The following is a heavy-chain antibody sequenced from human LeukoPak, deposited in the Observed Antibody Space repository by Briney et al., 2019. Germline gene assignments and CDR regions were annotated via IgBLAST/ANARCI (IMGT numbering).Heavy chain of an antibody. Sequence: GGSLRLSCAASGFTFSNYWMHWVRQAPGKGLVWVSRINSDGSSRNYADSVKGRFTISRDNAKNALYLQMNSLRVEDTAVYYCASASSHRIAAGGDYWGQGTLVTVSS. J-gene: IGHJ4*02. D-gene: IGHD6-13*01. CDR2: INSDGSSR. V-gene: IGHV3-74*01. CDR1: GFTFSNYW. CDR3: ASASSHRIAAGGDY.